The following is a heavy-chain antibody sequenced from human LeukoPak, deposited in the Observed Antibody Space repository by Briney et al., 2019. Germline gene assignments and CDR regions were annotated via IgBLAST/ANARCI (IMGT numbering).Heavy chain of an antibody. CDR1: GGSISSYY. J-gene: IGHJ3*02. V-gene: IGHV4-59*01. CDR3: ARSSYYYGADAFDI. D-gene: IGHD3-10*01. Sequence: SETLSLTCTVSGGSISSYYWSWIRQPPGKGLEWIGYIYYSGSTNYNPSLRSRVTISVDTSKNQFSLRLSSVTAADTAVYYCARSSYYYGADAFDIWGQGTMVTVSS. CDR2: IYYSGST.